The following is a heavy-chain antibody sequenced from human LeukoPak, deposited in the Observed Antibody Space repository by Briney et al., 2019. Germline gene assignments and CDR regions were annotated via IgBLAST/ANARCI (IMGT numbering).Heavy chain of an antibody. J-gene: IGHJ4*02. CDR1: GFTFNSYG. D-gene: IGHD6-19*01. Sequence: PGGSLRLSCAASGFTFNSYGMHWVRQAPGKGLDWVAFIRYDGSIKHYADSVKGRFTISRDNSKNTLFLQINSLRPEDTALYYCGKGSSTSGCPDYWGQGTLVTVSS. CDR2: IRYDGSIK. V-gene: IGHV3-30*02. CDR3: GKGSSTSGCPDY.